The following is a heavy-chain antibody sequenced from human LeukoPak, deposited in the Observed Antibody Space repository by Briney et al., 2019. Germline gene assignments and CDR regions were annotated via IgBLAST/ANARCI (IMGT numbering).Heavy chain of an antibody. CDR3: ARVLNYNFWSGYRLVGYNWFDP. V-gene: IGHV4-34*01. Sequence: SETLSLTCCVYGESFRDYNWTWIRQPPGKGLEWIGEINHSGSSNYSPSLKSRVTISVDTSKNRFSLKLSSVTAADTAVYYCARVLNYNFWSGYRLVGYNWFDPWGQGTLVTVYS. CDR2: INHSGSS. D-gene: IGHD3-3*01. J-gene: IGHJ5*02. CDR1: GESFRDYN.